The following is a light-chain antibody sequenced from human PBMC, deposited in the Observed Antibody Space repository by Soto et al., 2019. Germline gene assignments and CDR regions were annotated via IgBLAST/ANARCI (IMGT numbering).Light chain of an antibody. CDR2: EVS. V-gene: IGLV2-8*01. CDR3: SSYAGSPWV. J-gene: IGLJ1*01. Sequence: QSALTQPPSASGSPGQSVTISCTGTSSDVGGYNYVSWYQQHPGKAPKVIIYEVSKRPSGVPDRFSGSKSGNTASLTVSGLQAEDEADYYCSSYAGSPWVFGTGTKVTVL. CDR1: SSDVGGYNY.